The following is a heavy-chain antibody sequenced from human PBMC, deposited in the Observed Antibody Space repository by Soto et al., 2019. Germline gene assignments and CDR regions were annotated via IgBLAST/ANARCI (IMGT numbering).Heavy chain of an antibody. CDR1: GFSLTTSGVA. J-gene: IGHJ4*02. CDR3: AHRDYRCGFFDY. Sequence: QITLKESGPTLVKPTQTLTLTCTFSGFSLTTSGVAVGWIRQPPGKALEWLALIYWDDDKRYSPSLKSRLTLTKDTSKNRVDLTMTTMDPVDTATYYCAHRDYRCGFFDYWGQGVLVTVSS. CDR2: IYWDDDK. V-gene: IGHV2-5*02. D-gene: IGHD3-16*02.